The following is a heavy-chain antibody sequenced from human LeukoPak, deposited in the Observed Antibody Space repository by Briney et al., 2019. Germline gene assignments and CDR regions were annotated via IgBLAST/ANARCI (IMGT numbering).Heavy chain of an antibody. CDR1: GYTFTSYY. Sequence: VASVKVSCKASGYTFTSYYMHWVRQAPGQGLEWMGIINPSGGSTSYAQKFQGRVTMTRDTSISTAYMELSRLRSDDTAVYYCARIAREDAFDIWGQGTMVTVSS. CDR2: INPSGGST. V-gene: IGHV1-46*01. J-gene: IGHJ3*02. D-gene: IGHD6-6*01. CDR3: ARIAREDAFDI.